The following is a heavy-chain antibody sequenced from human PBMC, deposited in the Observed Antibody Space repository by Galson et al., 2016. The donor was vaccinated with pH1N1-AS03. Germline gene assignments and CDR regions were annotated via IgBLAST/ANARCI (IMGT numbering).Heavy chain of an antibody. CDR2: ISGDNGNT. J-gene: IGHJ4*02. Sequence: SLKVSCKASGYTFTSYGISWVRQAPGQGLEWMGWISGDNGNTNYAQKFQGRVTMTTDTSTSTAYMELRSLRSDDTAVFYCARDLGGGIIKEAYWGPGTLVTVSS. D-gene: IGHD3-10*01. CDR1: GYTFTSYG. V-gene: IGHV1-18*04. CDR3: ARDLGGGIIKEAY.